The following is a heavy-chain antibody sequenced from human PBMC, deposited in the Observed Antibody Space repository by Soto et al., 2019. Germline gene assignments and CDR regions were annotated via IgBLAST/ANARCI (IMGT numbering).Heavy chain of an antibody. V-gene: IGHV1-18*04. Sequence: ASVPVSCQGSGDTLTRYGISWLRQAPGPGLEWMGWISAYNGNTNYAQTLQGRVPMTTDTSTSTAYMELRSLRSDDTAVYYCACIVAAGSLDYWGQGNRVTVSA. J-gene: IGHJ4*02. CDR2: ISAYNGNT. D-gene: IGHD6-13*01. CDR1: GDTLTRYG. CDR3: ACIVAAGSLDY.